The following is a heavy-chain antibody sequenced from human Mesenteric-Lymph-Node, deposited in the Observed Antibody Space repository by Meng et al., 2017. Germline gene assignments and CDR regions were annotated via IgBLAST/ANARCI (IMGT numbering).Heavy chain of an antibody. CDR2: IIPSFGTA. D-gene: IGHD3-22*01. Sequence: LGQAGGGVRKPGSSIKVSCKASGGTFSNYAFSWVRQAPGQGLEWMGVIIPSFGTADYAQKFQGRVTITADESTRTAYMDLISLRSEDTAVYYCARGGDYDSSGYYRPQSFYYFDHWGQGTLVTVSS. CDR3: ARGGDYDSSGYYRPQSFYYFDH. V-gene: IGHV1-69*13. CDR1: GGTFSNYA. J-gene: IGHJ4*02.